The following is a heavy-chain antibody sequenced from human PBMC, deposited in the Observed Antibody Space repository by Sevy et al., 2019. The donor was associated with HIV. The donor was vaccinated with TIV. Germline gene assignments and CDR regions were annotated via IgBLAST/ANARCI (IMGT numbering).Heavy chain of an antibody. V-gene: IGHV4-38-2*02. J-gene: IGHJ5*02. CDR1: GYSISSGYY. Sequence: SETLSLTCAVSGYSISSGYYWGWIRQPPGKGLEWIGSIYHSGSTYYNPSLKSRVTISVDTSKNQFSLKLSSVTAADTAVYYCAREVGHEQQLGNIWFDPWGQGTLVTVSS. CDR3: AREVGHEQQLGNIWFDP. CDR2: IYHSGST. D-gene: IGHD6-13*01.